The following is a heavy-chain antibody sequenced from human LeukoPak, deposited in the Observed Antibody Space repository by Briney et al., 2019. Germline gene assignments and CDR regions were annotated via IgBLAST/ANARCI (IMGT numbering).Heavy chain of an antibody. CDR1: GFTFSSYG. V-gene: IGHV3-33*06. CDR3: AKDSSQSELLLQVDFHH. Sequence: GGSLRLSCAPSGFTFSSYGMHWVRQAPGKGLEWVAVIWYDGSKKYYADSVKGRFTLSRDNSKNTLYLQMNSLRAEDTAVYYRAKDSSQSELLLQVDFHHWGQGTLVTV. D-gene: IGHD1-26*01. CDR2: IWYDGSKK. J-gene: IGHJ4*02.